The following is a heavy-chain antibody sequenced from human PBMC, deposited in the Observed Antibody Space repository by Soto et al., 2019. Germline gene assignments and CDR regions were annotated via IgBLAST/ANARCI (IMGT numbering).Heavy chain of an antibody. Sequence: GASVKVSCKASGGTFSSYTISWVQQAPGQGLEWMGRIIPILGIANYAQKFQGRVTITADKSTSTAYMELSSLRSEDTAVYYCAREEYYYGSGASFDYWGQGTLVTVSS. V-gene: IGHV1-69*04. CDR1: GGTFSSYT. CDR2: IIPILGIA. D-gene: IGHD3-10*01. CDR3: AREEYYYGSGASFDY. J-gene: IGHJ4*02.